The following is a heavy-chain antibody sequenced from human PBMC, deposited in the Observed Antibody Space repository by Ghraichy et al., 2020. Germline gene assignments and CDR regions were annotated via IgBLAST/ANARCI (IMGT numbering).Heavy chain of an antibody. CDR2: MNPVSGNT. J-gene: IGHJ4*01. D-gene: IGHD1-14*01. CDR3: ARGVRNLLFSDH. Sequence: ASVKVSCKASGYTFSNFDIIWVRQAAGQGLEWMGWMNPVSGNTNFIQKFRGRVTLTSDISISTAYMELSALISDDTAVYYFARGVRNLLFSDHWGHGTLVTVSS. V-gene: IGHV1-8*01. CDR1: GYTFSNFD.